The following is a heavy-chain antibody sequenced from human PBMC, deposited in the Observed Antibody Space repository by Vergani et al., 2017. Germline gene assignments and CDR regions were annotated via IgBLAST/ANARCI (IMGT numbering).Heavy chain of an antibody. Sequence: VQLVESGGGVVQPGRSLRLSCAASGFTVSSNYMSWVRQAPGKGLEWVSSISSSYIYYADLVKGRFTISRDNSKNTLYLQMNSLRAEDTAVYNCARDRSNVYGGSSGDAFHIWGQGTMVTVSS. CDR3: ARDRSNVYGGSSGDAFHI. D-gene: IGHD4-23*01. CDR1: GFTVSSNY. CDR2: ISSSYI. J-gene: IGHJ3*02. V-gene: IGHV3-66*03.